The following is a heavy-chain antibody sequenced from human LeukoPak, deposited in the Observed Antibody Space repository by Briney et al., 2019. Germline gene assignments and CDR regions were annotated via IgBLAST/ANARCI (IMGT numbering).Heavy chain of an antibody. J-gene: IGHJ3*02. CDR1: GFALSNYG. CDR2: IWYDGSDK. CDR3: AKDKGRISIAAPKDAFDI. V-gene: IGHV3-33*06. D-gene: IGHD6-6*01. Sequence: GRSLRLSCAASGFALSNYGMHWVRQAPGKGLEWVAVIWYDGSDKYYADSVKGRFTISRDNSKNTLYVQMNSLRVEDTAIYYCAKDKGRISIAAPKDAFDIWGQGTMVTVSS.